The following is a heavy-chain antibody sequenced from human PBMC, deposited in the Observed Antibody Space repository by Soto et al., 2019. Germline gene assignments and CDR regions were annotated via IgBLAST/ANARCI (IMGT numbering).Heavy chain of an antibody. CDR1: GASVGSGGYS. V-gene: IGHV4-31*03. CDR3: ARDVRDTGYSYWFGP. D-gene: IGHD3-9*01. Sequence: SETLSLTFTVSGASVGSGGYSWSWIRQVPGKGLEWIGYIKYSGTTHYSPSLKSRVNISFDKSKNQVFLNLRFVTGADTAVYFCARDVRDTGYSYWFGPGGQGILVTVSS. CDR2: IKYSGTT. J-gene: IGHJ5*02.